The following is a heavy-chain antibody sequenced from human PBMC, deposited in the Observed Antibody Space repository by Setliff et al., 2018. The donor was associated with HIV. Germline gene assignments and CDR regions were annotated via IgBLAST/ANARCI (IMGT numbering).Heavy chain of an antibody. CDR2: IDSNNGNR. CDR1: GYSLSTYA. D-gene: IGHD2-8*01. CDR3: VRLTADRTNYYYYMDV. Sequence: ASVKVSCKASGYSLSTYAISWVRQAPGQGLEWMGWIDSNNGNRNFAQKFRGGVTMTTDISTNTAYMEVRSLSFDDTAVYYCVRLTADRTNYYYYMDVWGKGTTVTVS. V-gene: IGHV1-18*01. J-gene: IGHJ6*03.